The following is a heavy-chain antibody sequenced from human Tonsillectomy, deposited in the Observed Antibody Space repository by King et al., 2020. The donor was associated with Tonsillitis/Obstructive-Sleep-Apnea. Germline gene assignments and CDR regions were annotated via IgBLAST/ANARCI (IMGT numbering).Heavy chain of an antibody. CDR3: AQGGCSTISCYNWCY. D-gene: IGHD2-2*01. CDR2: ISWNSDNI. V-gene: IGHV3-9*01. CDR1: GFTFGDYA. Sequence: VQLVESGGGLVQPGRSLRLSCAASGFTFGDYAMHWVRQAPGKGLEWVSSISWNSDNIDYGDSVKGRFTISRDNAKDSLYLQMNSLRAEDTAVYYCAQGGCSTISCYNWCYWGQGTLVTVSS. J-gene: IGHJ4*02.